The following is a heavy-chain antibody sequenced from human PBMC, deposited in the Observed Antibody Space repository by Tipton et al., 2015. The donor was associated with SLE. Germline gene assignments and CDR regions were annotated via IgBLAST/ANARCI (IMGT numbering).Heavy chain of an antibody. V-gene: IGHV4-4*07. Sequence: TLSLTCTVSGGSISSYHWSWIRQPAGKGLEWIGRIYTSGSTNYNPSLKSRVTMSVDTSKNQFSLKLSSVTAADTAVYYCARDPLDDFWSGSPSDYWGQGTLVTVSS. J-gene: IGHJ4*02. CDR2: IYTSGST. CDR3: ARDPLDDFWSGSPSDY. D-gene: IGHD3-3*01. CDR1: GGSISSYH.